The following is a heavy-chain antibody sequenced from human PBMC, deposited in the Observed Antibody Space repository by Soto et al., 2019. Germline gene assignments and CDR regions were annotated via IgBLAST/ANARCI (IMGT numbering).Heavy chain of an antibody. CDR3: ARHFSLDYLAY. CDR1: GDSITSNSYF. Sequence: TLSLRCTVSGDSITSNSYFWAWIRQPPGKGLEWIGSIYYSGTTYYNPSLKSRVTISVDTSKNQFSLKLSSVTAADTAVYYCARHFSLDYLAYSGQRALDTVSS. J-gene: IGHJ4*02. V-gene: IGHV4-39*01. CDR2: IYYSGTT.